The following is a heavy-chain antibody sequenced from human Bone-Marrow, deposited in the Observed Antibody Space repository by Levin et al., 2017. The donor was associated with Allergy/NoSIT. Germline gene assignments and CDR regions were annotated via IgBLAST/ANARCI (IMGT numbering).Heavy chain of an antibody. V-gene: IGHV2-5*01. CDR1: GFSLSTSGVG. CDR3: AHTLQWLVPKPAGNYYFDY. J-gene: IGHJ4*02. D-gene: IGHD6-19*01. CDR2: IYWNDDK. Sequence: SGPTLVKPTQTLTLTCTFSGFSLSTSGVGVGWIRQPPGKALEWLALIYWNDDKRYSPSLKSRLTITKDTSKNQVVLTMTNMDPVDTATYYCAHTLQWLVPKPAGNYYFDYWGQGTLVTVSS.